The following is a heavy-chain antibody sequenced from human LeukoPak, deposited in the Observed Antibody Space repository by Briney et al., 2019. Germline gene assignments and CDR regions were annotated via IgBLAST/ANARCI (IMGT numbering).Heavy chain of an antibody. D-gene: IGHD2-21*02. CDR1: GDSISDHY. CDR3: ARTQLAYCGGDCYSNYFDY. Sequence: SETLSLTCSVSGDSISDHYWTWIRQPPGKGLEWIGYIYYSGSTNYNPSLKSRVTISVDTSKNQFSLKLSSVTAADTAVYYCARTQLAYCGGDCYSNYFDYWGQGTLVTVSS. V-gene: IGHV4-59*11. CDR2: IYYSGST. J-gene: IGHJ4*02.